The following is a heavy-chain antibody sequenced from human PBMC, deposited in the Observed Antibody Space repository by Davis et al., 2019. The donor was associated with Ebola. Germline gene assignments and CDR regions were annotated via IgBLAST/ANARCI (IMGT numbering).Heavy chain of an antibody. CDR1: GGSTSLYY. CDR2: IYYSGST. CDR3: ATVYIWGSYPEGS. J-gene: IGHJ4*02. D-gene: IGHD3-16*02. V-gene: IGHV4-59*12. Sequence: SETLSLTCAVSGGSTSLYYWNWIRQPPGKGLEWIGYIYYSGSTNYNPSLKSRVTISVDTSKNQFSLKLSSVTAAGTAVYYCATVYIWGSYPEGSWGQGTLVTVSS.